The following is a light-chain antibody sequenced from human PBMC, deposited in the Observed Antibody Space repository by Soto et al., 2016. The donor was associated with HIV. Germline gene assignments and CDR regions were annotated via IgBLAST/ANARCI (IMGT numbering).Light chain of an antibody. Sequence: DIQLTQSPSFLSASVGDRVTITCRASQGISSYLAWYQQKPVMAPKLLIYSASTLQSGVPSRFSGSGSGTDFTLTISSLQPEDSASYFCLQDYDRPYTFGQGTKLEIK. V-gene: IGKV1-9*01. CDR1: QGISSY. J-gene: IGKJ2*01. CDR3: LQDYDRPYT. CDR2: SAS.